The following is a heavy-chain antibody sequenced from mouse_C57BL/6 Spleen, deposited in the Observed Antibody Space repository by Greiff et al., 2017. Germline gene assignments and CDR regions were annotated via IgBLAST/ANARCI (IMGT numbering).Heavy chain of an antibody. J-gene: IGHJ4*01. CDR2: ISYDGSN. D-gene: IGHD2-3*01. CDR3: ARDLGYDVYYHYYAMDY. CDR1: GYSITSGYY. V-gene: IGHV3-6*01. Sequence: EVKLVESGPGLVKPSQSLSLTCSVTGYSITSGYYWNWIRQFPGNKLEWMGYISYDGSNNYNPSLKNRISITRDTSKNQFFLKFNSVTTEDTATYYCARDLGYDVYYHYYAMDYWGQGTSVTVSS.